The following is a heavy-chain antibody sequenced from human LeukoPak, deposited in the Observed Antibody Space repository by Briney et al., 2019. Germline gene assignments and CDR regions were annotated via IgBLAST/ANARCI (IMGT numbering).Heavy chain of an antibody. J-gene: IGHJ4*02. V-gene: IGHV1-18*04. CDR1: GYTFTAYY. CDR2: ISAYNGDT. D-gene: IGHD6-19*01. Sequence: ASVKVSCKASGYTFTAYYMHWVRQVPGQGLEWMGWISAYNGDTKYAQNFQGGVTITADTSTTTAYMELRSLRSDDTAVYYCARDPSNTSGNNPYFDYWGQGTLVTVSS. CDR3: ARDPSNTSGNNPYFDY.